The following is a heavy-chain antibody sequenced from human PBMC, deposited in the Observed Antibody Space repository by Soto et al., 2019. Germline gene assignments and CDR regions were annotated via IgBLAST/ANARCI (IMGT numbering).Heavy chain of an antibody. J-gene: IGHJ6*02. CDR2: ISSSGDNT. Sequence: PGGSLRLSCAASGFPFSSYAVSWVRQAPGKGLEWVSAISSSGDNTYYADSVKGRFTVSRDNFKNILYLQMSRLRTEDTALYYCAKRGYPLAYYYRMDHWGQGTTVTVSS. CDR3: AKRGYPLAYYYRMDH. CDR1: GFPFSSYA. D-gene: IGHD5-12*01. V-gene: IGHV3-23*01.